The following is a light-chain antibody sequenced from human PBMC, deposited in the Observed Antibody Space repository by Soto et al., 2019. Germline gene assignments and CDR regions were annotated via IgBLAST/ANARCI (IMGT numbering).Light chain of an antibody. Sequence: DIQMTQSPSTLSASEGARVTLTCRASQSISSWLAWYQQKPGKAPKLLIYDASSLESGVPSRFSGSGSGTEFTLTISSLQPDDFATYYCQQYNSYSWTFGQGTKVDIK. CDR2: DAS. V-gene: IGKV1-5*01. CDR3: QQYNSYSWT. CDR1: QSISSW. J-gene: IGKJ1*01.